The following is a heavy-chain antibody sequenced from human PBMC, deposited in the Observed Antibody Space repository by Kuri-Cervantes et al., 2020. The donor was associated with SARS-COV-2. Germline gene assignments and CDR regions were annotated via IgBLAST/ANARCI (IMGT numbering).Heavy chain of an antibody. D-gene: IGHD1-26*01. Sequence: SETLSLTCTVSGGSISNNSWSWIRQPPGKGLEWIGCVRCTGSSNYNTSLKSRITTSVDTSRNLFSLKLFSVTAADTAVYYCARQTPELRPWYQYMDVWGKGPTVTVSS. CDR1: GGSISNNS. J-gene: IGHJ6*03. V-gene: IGHV4-59*08. CDR3: ARQTPELRPWYQYMDV. CDR2: VRCTGSS.